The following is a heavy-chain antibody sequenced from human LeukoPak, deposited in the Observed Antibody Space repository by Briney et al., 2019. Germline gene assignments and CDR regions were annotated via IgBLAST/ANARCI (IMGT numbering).Heavy chain of an antibody. CDR3: ASGGHGDYPR. J-gene: IGHJ4*02. CDR1: GFTFSSYS. Sequence: SGGSLRLSCAASGFTFSSYSMKWVRQAPGKGLEWVSSISSSSSYIYYADSVKGRFTISRDNAKNSLYLQMNSLRAEDTAVYYCASGGHGDYPRWGQGTLVTVSS. V-gene: IGHV3-21*01. CDR2: ISSSSSYI. D-gene: IGHD4-17*01.